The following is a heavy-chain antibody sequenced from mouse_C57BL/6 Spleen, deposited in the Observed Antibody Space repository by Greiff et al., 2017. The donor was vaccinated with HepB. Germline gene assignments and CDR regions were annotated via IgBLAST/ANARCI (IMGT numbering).Heavy chain of an antibody. V-gene: IGHV1-42*01. J-gene: IGHJ3*01. Sequence: VQLKQSGPELVKPGASVKISCKASGYSFTGYYMNWVKQSPEKSLEWIGEINPSTGGTTYNQKFKAKATLTVDKSSSTAYMQLKSLTSEDSAVYYCARGPDPWFAYWGQGTLVTVSA. CDR1: GYSFTGYY. CDR2: INPSTGGT. CDR3: ARGPDPWFAY.